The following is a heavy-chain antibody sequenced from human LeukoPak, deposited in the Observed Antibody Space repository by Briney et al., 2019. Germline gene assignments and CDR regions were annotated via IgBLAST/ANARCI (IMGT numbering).Heavy chain of an antibody. J-gene: IGHJ3*02. CDR2: ISAYNGNT. D-gene: IGHD3-9*01. V-gene: IGHV1-18*01. CDR3: ARERKSSYDTLTGYYKSDAFDI. CDR1: GYSLITYG. Sequence: GASVKVSCKAAGYSLITYGISWVRQAPGQGLEWMGWISAYNGNTNYAQKLQGRVTVTTDTSTNTAYMELRSLRSDDTAVYYYARERKSSYDTLTGYYKSDAFDIWGQGTMVTVSS.